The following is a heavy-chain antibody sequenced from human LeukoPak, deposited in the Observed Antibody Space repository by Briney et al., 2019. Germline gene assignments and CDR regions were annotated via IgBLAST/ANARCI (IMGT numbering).Heavy chain of an antibody. V-gene: IGHV3-23*01. CDR3: AKGGSGYFLDL. CDR1: GFIFNNYG. D-gene: IGHD5-12*01. Sequence: GGSLRLSCAASGFIFNNYGLIWVRQAPGKGLQWVSAISNDGGGITYADSVSGRFTISRDNSKNTLFLQMNSLGAEDTALYYCAKGGSGYFLDLWGQGTLVTVSS. CDR2: ISNDGGGI. J-gene: IGHJ5*02.